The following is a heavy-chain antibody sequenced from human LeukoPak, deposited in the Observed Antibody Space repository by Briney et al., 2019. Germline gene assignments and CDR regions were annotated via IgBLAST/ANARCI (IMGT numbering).Heavy chain of an antibody. CDR1: GYTFTSYY. CDR2: INPSGGST. D-gene: IGHD3-22*01. J-gene: IGHJ4*02. CDR3: ARVFYDSSGCSRLFDY. V-gene: IGHV1-46*01. Sequence: ASVKVSCKASGYTFTSYYMHWVRQAPGQGLEWMGIINPSGGSTSYEQKFQGRVTMTRDTSTSTVYMELSSLRSEDTAVYYCARVFYDSSGCSRLFDYWGQGTLVTVSS.